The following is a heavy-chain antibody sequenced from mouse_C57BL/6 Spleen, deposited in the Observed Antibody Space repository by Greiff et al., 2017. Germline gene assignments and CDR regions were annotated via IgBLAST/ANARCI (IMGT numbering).Heavy chain of an antibody. CDR3: ARYGNYCGY. V-gene: IGHV1-55*01. CDR1: GYTFTCYW. Sequence: VTLLQPGAEFVKPGASVKMSCTASGYTFTCYWITWVKQRPGQGLAWVGYIYTGSGSLYYNEKLKSKATLTVDNSSSTAYMQLDSLTSEDSAVNYGARYGNYCGYWGQGTTLTVSS. D-gene: IGHD2-1*01. CDR2: IYTGSGSL. J-gene: IGHJ2*01.